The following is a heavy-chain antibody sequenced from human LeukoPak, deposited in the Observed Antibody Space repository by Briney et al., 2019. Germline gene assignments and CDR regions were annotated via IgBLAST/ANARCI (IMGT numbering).Heavy chain of an antibody. CDR1: GGSISSHY. CDR2: IYYSGST. V-gene: IGHV4-59*11. Sequence: SETLSLTCTVSGGSISSHYWSWIRQPPGKGLEWIGYIYYSGSTNYNPSLKSRVTISVDTSKNQFSLMLSSVTAADTAVYYCARVGEGYSSSFFQHWGQGTLVTVYS. J-gene: IGHJ1*01. CDR3: ARVGEGYSSSFFQH. D-gene: IGHD6-6*01.